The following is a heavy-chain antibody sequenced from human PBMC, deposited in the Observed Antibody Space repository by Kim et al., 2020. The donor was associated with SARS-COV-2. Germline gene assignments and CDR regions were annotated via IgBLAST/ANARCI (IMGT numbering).Heavy chain of an antibody. V-gene: IGHV5-51*01. CDR3: ARHQAKNASTIFGVVTVRNYYYYGMDV. J-gene: IGHJ6*02. CDR1: GYSFTSYW. D-gene: IGHD3-3*01. CDR2: IYPGDSDT. Sequence: GESLKISCKGSGYSFTSYWIGWVRQMPGKGLEWMGIIYPGDSDTRYSPSFQGQVTISADKSISTAYLQWSSLKASDTAMYYCARHQAKNASTIFGVVTVRNYYYYGMDVWGQGTTVTVSS.